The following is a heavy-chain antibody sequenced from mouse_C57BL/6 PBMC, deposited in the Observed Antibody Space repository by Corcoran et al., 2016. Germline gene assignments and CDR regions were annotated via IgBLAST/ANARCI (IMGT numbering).Heavy chain of an antibody. Sequence: EVQLQQSGPELVKPGASVKISCKASGYTFTEYYMNWVKQSPGKSLEWIGDINPNNGGTSYNQKFKAKATLTVDKSSSTAYMDLRSLTSEDSAVYYCARLPLYDEGAMDYWGQGTSVTVSS. CDR1: GYTFTEYY. CDR2: INPNNGGT. D-gene: IGHD2-12*01. CDR3: ARLPLYDEGAMDY. V-gene: IGHV1-26*01. J-gene: IGHJ4*01.